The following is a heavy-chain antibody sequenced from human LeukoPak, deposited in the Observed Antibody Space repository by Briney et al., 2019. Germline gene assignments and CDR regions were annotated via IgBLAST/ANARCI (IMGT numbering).Heavy chain of an antibody. CDR1: GGSFSGYY. CDR2: INHSGST. J-gene: IGHJ4*02. CDR3: ARMDYRASSGYDSSLDY. D-gene: IGHD5-12*01. Sequence: SETLSLTCAVYGGSFSGYYWSWIRQPPGKGLEWIGEINHSGSTNYNPSLKSRVTISVDTSKNQFSLKLSSVTAADTAVYYCARMDYRASSGYDSSLDYWGQGTLVTVSS. V-gene: IGHV4-34*01.